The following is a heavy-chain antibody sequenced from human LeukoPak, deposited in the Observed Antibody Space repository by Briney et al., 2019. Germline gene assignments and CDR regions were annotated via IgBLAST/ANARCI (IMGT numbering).Heavy chain of an antibody. V-gene: IGHV4-59*12. CDR2: IYYSGST. J-gene: IGHJ4*02. Sequence: SETLSLTCTVSGGSISSYYWSWIRQPPGKGLEWIGYIYYSGSTNYNPSLKSRVTISVDTSKTQFSLKLSSVTAADTAVYYCAAGGIAARPYDYWGQGTLVTVSS. CDR1: GGSISSYY. D-gene: IGHD6-6*01. CDR3: AAGGIAARPYDY.